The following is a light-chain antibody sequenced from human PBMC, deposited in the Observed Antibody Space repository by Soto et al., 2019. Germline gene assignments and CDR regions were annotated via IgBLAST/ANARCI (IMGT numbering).Light chain of an antibody. CDR3: QQYGRSPNLFT. CDR2: GAT. J-gene: IGKJ3*01. V-gene: IGKV3-20*01. Sequence: EIVLTQSPGTLSLSPGERATLSCRASQSVSSTYLAWYQQRPGQAPRLLIYGATRRATGIPDRFSGSGSGTDFTLTISRLEPEDFAMYYCQQYGRSPNLFTFGPGTKVDIK. CDR1: QSVSSTY.